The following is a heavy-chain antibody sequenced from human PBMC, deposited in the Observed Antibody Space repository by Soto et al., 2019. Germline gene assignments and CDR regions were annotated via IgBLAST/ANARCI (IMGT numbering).Heavy chain of an antibody. Sequence: GGSLRLSCAASGFTFDDFAMHWVRQVPGKGLEWVSGISWNSGRVDYADSVKGRFTISRDNAKNSLYLQMNSLRSEDTALYYCAKGLEYGIFSNYFDPWGRGTLVTVSS. CDR1: GFTFDDFA. D-gene: IGHD2-8*01. J-gene: IGHJ5*02. CDR2: ISWNSGRV. V-gene: IGHV3-9*01. CDR3: AKGLEYGIFSNYFDP.